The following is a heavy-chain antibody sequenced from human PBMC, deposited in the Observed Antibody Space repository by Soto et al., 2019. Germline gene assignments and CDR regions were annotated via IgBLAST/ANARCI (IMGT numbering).Heavy chain of an antibody. J-gene: IGHJ6*02. V-gene: IGHV5-10-1*01. CDR3: ARQIAVSRDAFGF. CDR2: IXXXDXYX. CDR1: GYSFTSDW. Sequence: VESRKISCRVSGYSFTSDWISWVRQMPGKGLEWXGRIXXXDXYXTXSXXXXGHVTISTDKSISTAYLQWSSLKASDPAMYYCARQIAVSRDAFGFWGQGTTVTVSS. D-gene: IGHD6-19*01.